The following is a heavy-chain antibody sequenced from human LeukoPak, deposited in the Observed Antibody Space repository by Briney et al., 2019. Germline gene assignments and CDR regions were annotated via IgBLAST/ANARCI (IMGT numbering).Heavy chain of an antibody. CDR2: IYYSGST. D-gene: IGHD6-13*01. CDR1: GGSISSSSYY. V-gene: IGHV4-39*02. Sequence: PSETLSLTCTVSGGSISSSSYYWGWIRQPPGKGLEWIGSIYYSGSTYYNPSLKSRVTISVDTSKNQFSLKLSSVTAADTAVYYCARDSYSSSWYPSYYFDYWGQGTLVTVSS. CDR3: ARDSYSSSWYPSYYFDY. J-gene: IGHJ4*02.